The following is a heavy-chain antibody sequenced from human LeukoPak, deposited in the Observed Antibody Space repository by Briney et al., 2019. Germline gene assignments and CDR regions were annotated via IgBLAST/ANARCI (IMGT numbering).Heavy chain of an antibody. CDR3: AKDQSWGYSYGFFDY. Sequence: AGGFLRLSCAASGFTFSSYAMSWVRQAPGKGLEWVSAISGSGGSTYYADSVKGRFTISRDNSKNTLYLQMNSLRAEDTAVYYCAKDQSWGYSYGFFDYWGQGTLVTVSS. CDR1: GFTFSSYA. CDR2: ISGSGGST. J-gene: IGHJ4*02. D-gene: IGHD5-18*01. V-gene: IGHV3-23*01.